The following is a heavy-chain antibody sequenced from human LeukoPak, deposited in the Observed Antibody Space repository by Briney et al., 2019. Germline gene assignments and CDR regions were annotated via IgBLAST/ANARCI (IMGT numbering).Heavy chain of an antibody. J-gene: IGHJ6*03. V-gene: IGHV4-30-4*08. CDR1: GGSISSGDYY. CDR3: ARDLSIPGGDYYYYYYMDV. D-gene: IGHD3-16*01. CDR2: IYYSGST. Sequence: PSETLSLTCTVSGGSISSGDYYWSWIRQPPGKGLEWIGYIYYSGSTYYSPSLKSRVTISVDTSKNQFSLKLSSVTAADTAVYYCARDLSIPGGDYYYYYYMDVWGKGTTVTVSS.